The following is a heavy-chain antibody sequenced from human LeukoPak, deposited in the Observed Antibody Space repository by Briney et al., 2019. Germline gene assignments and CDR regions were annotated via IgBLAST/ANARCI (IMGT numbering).Heavy chain of an antibody. Sequence: ASVKVSCKASGYTFTGYDIHWVRQAPGQGLEWMGWINPNSGGTNYAQKFQGRVTMTRDTSINIVYMELSRLRSDDTAVYYCARDHEGNNNFFDPWGQGTLVTV. CDR2: INPNSGGT. J-gene: IGHJ5*02. V-gene: IGHV1-2*02. CDR1: GYTFTGYD. CDR3: ARDHEGNNNFFDP.